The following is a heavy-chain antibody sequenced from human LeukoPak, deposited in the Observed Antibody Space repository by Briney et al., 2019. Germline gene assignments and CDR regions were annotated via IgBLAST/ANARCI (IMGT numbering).Heavy chain of an antibody. CDR1: GFTFSSYW. CDR2: IKQDGSEK. Sequence: GGSLRLSCATSGFTFSSYWMSWVRQTPGKGLEWVANIKQDGSEKYYVDSVKGRFTISRDNSKNLLYLQLTSLRAEDTALYYCARDRGRNSFDYWGQGTLVSVSS. V-gene: IGHV3-7*01. D-gene: IGHD1-14*01. J-gene: IGHJ4*02. CDR3: ARDRGRNSFDY.